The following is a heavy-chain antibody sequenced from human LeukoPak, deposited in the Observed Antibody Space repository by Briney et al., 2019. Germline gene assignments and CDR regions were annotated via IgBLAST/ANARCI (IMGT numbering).Heavy chain of an antibody. Sequence: ASVKVSCKASGYTFTGYYIHWVRQAPGPGLEWMGWINPNTGATNYAQNFQGRVTMTRDTSNSTAYMELSSLTSDDTAVYYCARPTLQTLGAWGQRTLVTVSS. CDR1: GYTFTGYY. J-gene: IGHJ5*02. CDR2: INPNTGAT. CDR3: ARPTLQTLGA. D-gene: IGHD3-10*01. V-gene: IGHV1-2*02.